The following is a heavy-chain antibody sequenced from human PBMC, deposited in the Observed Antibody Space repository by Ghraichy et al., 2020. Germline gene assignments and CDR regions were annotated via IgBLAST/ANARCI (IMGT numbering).Heavy chain of an antibody. CDR3: AREAHSSSCYRLDS. J-gene: IGHJ5*01. D-gene: IGHD2-2*01. CDR2: IYTSGST. V-gene: IGHV4-4*07. Sequence: SQTLSLTCTVSGGSISSYYWSWIRQPAGKGLEWIGRIYTSGSTNYNPSLRSRVSMSVDTSKNQFSLKLSSVTAADTAVYYCAREAHSSSCYRLDSWGQGALVTVSS. CDR1: GGSISSYY.